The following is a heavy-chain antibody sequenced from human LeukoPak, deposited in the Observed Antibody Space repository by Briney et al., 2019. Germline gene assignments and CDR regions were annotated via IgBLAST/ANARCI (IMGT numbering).Heavy chain of an antibody. CDR2: ISGHNGDT. CDR1: GYTFSNYG. D-gene: IGHD3/OR15-3a*01. Sequence: GASVKVSCKTSGYTFSNYGISWVRQAPGQGLEWMGWISGHNGDTHYPQKIQGRVTMTTDTSTSTAHMELRSLRSEDTAVYYCARTLSDSGLSYWGQGTLVTVSS. CDR3: ARTLSDSGLSY. J-gene: IGHJ4*02. V-gene: IGHV1-18*01.